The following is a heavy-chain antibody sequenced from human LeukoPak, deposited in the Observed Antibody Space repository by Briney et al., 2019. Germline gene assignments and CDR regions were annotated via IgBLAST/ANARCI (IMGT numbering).Heavy chain of an antibody. CDR3: AGGAVGFLERLLWFGDY. CDR2: ISYDGSNK. J-gene: IGHJ4*02. D-gene: IGHD3-3*01. V-gene: IGHV3-30-3*01. CDR1: GFTFTSYA. Sequence: PGRSLRLSCAASGFTFTSYAMHWVRQAPGKGLEWVAVISYDGSNKYYADSVKGRFTISRDNSKNTLYLQMNSLRAEDTAVYYCAGGAVGFLERLLWFGDYWGQGTLVTVSS.